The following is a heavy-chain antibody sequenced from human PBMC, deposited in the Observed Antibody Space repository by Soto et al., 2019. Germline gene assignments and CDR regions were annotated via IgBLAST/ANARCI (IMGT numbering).Heavy chain of an antibody. CDR1: GGSFSGYY. CDR3: ARSFIAITMVRGVFDY. V-gene: IGHV4-34*01. Sequence: SETLSLTCAVYGGSFSGYYWSWIRQPPGKGLEWIGEINHSGSTNYNPSLKSRVTISVDTSKNQFSLKLSSVTAADTAVYYCARSFIAITMVRGVFDYWGQGTLVTAPQ. CDR2: INHSGST. J-gene: IGHJ4*02. D-gene: IGHD3-10*01.